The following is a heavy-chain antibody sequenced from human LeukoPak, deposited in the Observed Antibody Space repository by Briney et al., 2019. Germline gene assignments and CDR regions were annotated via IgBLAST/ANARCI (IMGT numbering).Heavy chain of an antibody. J-gene: IGHJ4*02. CDR2: IRYDGSNK. Sequence: GGSLRLSCAASGFTFSSYGMHWVRQAPGKGLEWVAFIRYDGSNKYYADSVKGRFTISRDNSKNTLYLQMNSLRAEDTAVYYCAKGDCSSTSCYGRHFDYWGQGTLVTVSS. CDR1: GFTFSSYG. V-gene: IGHV3-30*02. CDR3: AKGDCSSTSCYGRHFDY. D-gene: IGHD2-2*01.